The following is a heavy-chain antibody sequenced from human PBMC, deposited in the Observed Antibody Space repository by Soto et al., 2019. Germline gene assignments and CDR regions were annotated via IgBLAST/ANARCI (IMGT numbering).Heavy chain of an antibody. J-gene: IGHJ6*02. D-gene: IGHD6-19*01. CDR3: ARDWGQQWLAYGLDV. CDR1: GYTFTNYG. CDR2: ISTYNGHT. Sequence: QVQLVQSGAEVKKLGASVKVSCKASGYTFTNYGISWVRQAPGQGLEWMGWISTYNGHTTSAQQLQGRLTMTTDTSPSTVSMELRSFRSDDAAVYFCARDWGQQWLAYGLDVWGQGTTVTVSS. V-gene: IGHV1-18*01.